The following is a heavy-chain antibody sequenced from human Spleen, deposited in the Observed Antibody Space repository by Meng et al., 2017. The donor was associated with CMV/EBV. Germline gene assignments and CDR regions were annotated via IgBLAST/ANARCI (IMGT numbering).Heavy chain of an antibody. Sequence: GESLKISCAASGFTFSDYYMSWIRQAPGKGLEWVSAISGSGGSTYYADSVKGRFTISRDNSKNTLYLQMNSLRAEETAVYYCAKNWAHHCRSTSCYRGDYFDYWGQGTLVTVSS. V-gene: IGHV3-23*01. D-gene: IGHD2-2*02. CDR1: GFTFSDYY. CDR3: AKNWAHHCRSTSCYRGDYFDY. CDR2: ISGSGGST. J-gene: IGHJ4*02.